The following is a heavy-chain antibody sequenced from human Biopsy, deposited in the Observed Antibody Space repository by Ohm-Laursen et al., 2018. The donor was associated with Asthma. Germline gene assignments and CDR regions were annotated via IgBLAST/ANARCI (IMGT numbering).Heavy chain of an antibody. CDR1: GFAVSRDP. J-gene: IGHJ4*02. CDR3: ARGDSSNWSHYYFDY. D-gene: IGHD3-22*01. Sequence: SLKLSCAASGFAVSRDPIFWVRPAPGEGLEGVSVIYSGWTSHTADSVRGRFTISRDYSKNTLYLQMHSLRAEDTAVYYCARGDSSNWSHYYFDYWGQGTLVTVSS. V-gene: IGHV3-53*01. CDR2: IYSGWTS.